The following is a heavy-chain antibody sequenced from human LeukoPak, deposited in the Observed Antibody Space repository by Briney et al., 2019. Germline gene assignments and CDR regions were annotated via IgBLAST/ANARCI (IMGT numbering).Heavy chain of an antibody. J-gene: IGHJ4*02. V-gene: IGHV3-23*01. CDR3: EYSGYAKAFDY. CDR1: GFTFSSYA. CDR2: ISGSGGSI. Sequence: GGSLRLPCAASGFTFSSYAMSWVRQAPGKGLEWVSAISGSGGSIYYADSVKGRFTISRDNSKNTLYLQMNSLRAEDTAVYYCEYSGYAKAFDYWGQGTLATVSS. D-gene: IGHD5-12*01.